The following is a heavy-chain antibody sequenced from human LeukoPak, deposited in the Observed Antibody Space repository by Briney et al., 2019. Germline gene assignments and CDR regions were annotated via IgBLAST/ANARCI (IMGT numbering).Heavy chain of an antibody. D-gene: IGHD2-2*02. J-gene: IGHJ4*02. CDR3: ARIPAIFGSMYYFDY. CDR2: INPSGDNT. CDR1: GYTFTNNF. V-gene: IGHV1-46*01. Sequence: GASVKVSCKASGYTFTNNFMHWVRQAPGQGLEWMGIINPSGDNTWYAQKFQGRVTMTRDMATSTDYMEVSSLRSEDTAVYYCARIPAIFGSMYYFDYWGQGTLVTVSS.